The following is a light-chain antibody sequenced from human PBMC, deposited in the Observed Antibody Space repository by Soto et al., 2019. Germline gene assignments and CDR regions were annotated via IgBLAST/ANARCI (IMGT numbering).Light chain of an antibody. CDR3: QQRSNWPPYT. Sequence: EIVLTQSPATLSLSPGERATXSCRASQSVSSYLAWYQQKSGQAPRLLIYDASNRATGIPPRFIGSGSGTHFTLTISSLEPEDFAVYYCQQRSNWPPYTFGHGTKLEIK. J-gene: IGKJ2*01. V-gene: IGKV3-11*01. CDR1: QSVSSY. CDR2: DAS.